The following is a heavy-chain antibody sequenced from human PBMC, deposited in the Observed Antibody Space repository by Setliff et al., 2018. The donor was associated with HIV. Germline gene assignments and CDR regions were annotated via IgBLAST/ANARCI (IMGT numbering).Heavy chain of an antibody. Sequence: PSETLSLTCAVYGGSLSSSYWTWIRQAPGKVLEWIGEINHSGTANYNPSLKRRVTMSLDRSKRQFSLKLTSLTAADTAVYYCAGLSDFLDYWGLGNLVTVSS. V-gene: IGHV4-34*01. CDR2: INHSGTA. CDR1: GGSLSSSY. D-gene: IGHD2-21*01. J-gene: IGHJ4*02. CDR3: AGLSDFLDY.